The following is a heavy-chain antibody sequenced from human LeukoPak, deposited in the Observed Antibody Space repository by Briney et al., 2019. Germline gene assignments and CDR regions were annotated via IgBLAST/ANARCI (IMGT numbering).Heavy chain of an antibody. CDR3: ARDRTLAAAGPGSFGY. CDR2: ISAYNGNT. J-gene: IGHJ4*02. CDR1: GYTFTSYG. V-gene: IGHV1-18*01. Sequence: VASVKVSCKASGYTFTSYGISWVRQAPGQGLEWMGWISAYNGNTNYAQKLQGRVTMTTDTSTSTAYMELRSLRSDDTAVYYCARDRTLAAAGPGSFGYWGQGTMVTVSS. D-gene: IGHD6-13*01.